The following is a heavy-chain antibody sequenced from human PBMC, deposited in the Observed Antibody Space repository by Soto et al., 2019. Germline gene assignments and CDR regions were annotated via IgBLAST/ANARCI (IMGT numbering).Heavy chain of an antibody. J-gene: IGHJ6*03. CDR1: GFTVSSNY. D-gene: IGHD3-9*01. V-gene: IGHV3-66*01. Sequence: GGSLRLSCAASGFTVSSNYMSWVRQAPGKGLEWVSVIYSGGSTYYADSVKGRFTISRDNFKNTLYLQMNSLRAEDTAVYYCASAIFTGYYNVFYSYYYMDVWGKGTMVTVSS. CDR2: IYSGGST. CDR3: ASAIFTGYYNVFYSYYYMDV.